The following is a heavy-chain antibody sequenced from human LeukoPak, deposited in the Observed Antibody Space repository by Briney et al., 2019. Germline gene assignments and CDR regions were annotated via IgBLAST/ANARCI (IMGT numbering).Heavy chain of an antibody. J-gene: IGHJ4*02. D-gene: IGHD3-16*01. CDR3: ASLGDLGY. CDR2: ISSSSSTI. V-gene: IGHV3-48*01. Sequence: LEWVSYISSSSSTIYYADSVKGRFTISRDNSKNTLYLQMNSLRAEDTAVYYCASLGDLGYWGQGTLVTVSS.